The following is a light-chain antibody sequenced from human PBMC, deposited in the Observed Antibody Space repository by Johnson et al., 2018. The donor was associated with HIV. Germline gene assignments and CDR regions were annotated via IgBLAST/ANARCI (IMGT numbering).Light chain of an antibody. J-gene: IGLJ1*01. Sequence: QSVLTQPPSVSAAPGQKVTISCSGSSSNIGNNYVSWYQQLPGTAPKLLIYDNDKRPSDIHDRFSGSKSDASATLDITGLQTGDEADYYCGTWDNSLNVYVYGTGTKVTVL. V-gene: IGLV1-51*01. CDR2: DND. CDR1: SSNIGNNY. CDR3: GTWDNSLNVYV.